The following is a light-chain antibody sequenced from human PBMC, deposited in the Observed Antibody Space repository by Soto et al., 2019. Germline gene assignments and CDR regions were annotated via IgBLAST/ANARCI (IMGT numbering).Light chain of an antibody. J-gene: IGLJ2*01. V-gene: IGLV4-69*01. CDR2: FKSDGSH. CDR3: QTWGTGIVI. CDR1: SGHSSDA. Sequence: QSVLTQAPSASASLGASVKLTCTLSSGHSSDAIAWHQQQPEKGPRYLMKFKSDGSHSKGDGIPDRFSGSSSGAEHYLTISSLQSEDEADYYCQTWGTGIVIFGRGTKVTVL.